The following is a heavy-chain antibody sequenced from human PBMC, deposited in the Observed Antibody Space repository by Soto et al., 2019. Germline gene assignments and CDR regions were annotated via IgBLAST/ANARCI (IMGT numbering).Heavy chain of an antibody. CDR1: GFSFSTYG. D-gene: IGHD1-1*01. J-gene: IGHJ4*02. CDR2: VSGGSGST. CDR3: AKWNGYGDY. V-gene: IGHV3-23*01. Sequence: EVQLLESGGGLVQPGGSLRLSCAVSGFSFSTYGVTWVRQVPGKGLEWVSGVSGGSGSTNYADAVKGRFTITGDNSKNTVYLQMNSLRVEDTAVYYCAKWNGYGDYWGQGTLVTVSS.